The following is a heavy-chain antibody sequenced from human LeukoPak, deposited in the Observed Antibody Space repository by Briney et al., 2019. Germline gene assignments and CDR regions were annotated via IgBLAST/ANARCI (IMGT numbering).Heavy chain of an antibody. CDR3: ARVLLGATTINYYYYYMDV. CDR1: GFTFSSYS. CDR2: ITSRSTYI. D-gene: IGHD1-26*01. V-gene: IGHV3-21*01. Sequence: GGSLRLSCAASGFTFSSYSMNWVRQAPGKGLEWVSSITSRSTYINYADSAKGRFTISRDNAKNSLYLQMDSLRAEDTAVYYCARVLLGATTINYYYYYMDVWGKGTTVTVSS. J-gene: IGHJ6*03.